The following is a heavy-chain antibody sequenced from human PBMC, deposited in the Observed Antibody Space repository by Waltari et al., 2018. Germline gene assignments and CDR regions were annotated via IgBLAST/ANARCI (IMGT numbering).Heavy chain of an antibody. J-gene: IGHJ3*01. CDR1: GFSFSSSW. V-gene: IGHV3-74*01. CDR3: AREYDFWSGYHAFDL. Sequence: EVQLVESGGGLVQSGGSLRLTCEASGFSFSSSWMHWVRQGPEKGPVWISRINSDGTNTNYADSVKGRFTISRDKFADTLFLEMNSLRPDDTAVYYCAREYDFWSGYHAFDLWGQGTKVTVFS. CDR2: INSDGTNT. D-gene: IGHD3-3*01.